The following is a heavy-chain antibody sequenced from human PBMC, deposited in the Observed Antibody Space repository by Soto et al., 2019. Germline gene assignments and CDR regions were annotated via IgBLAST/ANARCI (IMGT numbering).Heavy chain of an antibody. CDR2: ISGSGGST. J-gene: IGHJ6*03. Sequence: EVQLLESGGGLVQPGGSLRLSCAASGFTFSSYAMSWVRQAPGKGLEWVSAISGSGGSTYYADSVKGRFTISRDNSKNTLYLQMNSLRAEDTAVYYCATGSWGYYDFWSGYGDYYYYMDVWCKGPTVTVSS. D-gene: IGHD3-3*01. CDR3: ATGSWGYYDFWSGYGDYYYYMDV. V-gene: IGHV3-23*01. CDR1: GFTFSSYA.